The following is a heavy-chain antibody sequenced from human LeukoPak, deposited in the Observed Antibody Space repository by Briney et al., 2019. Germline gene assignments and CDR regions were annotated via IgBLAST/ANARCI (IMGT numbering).Heavy chain of an antibody. CDR1: GSISSYY. V-gene: IGHV4-4*09. Sequence: SETLSLTCTVSGSISSYYWGWIRQPPGKGPEGIGYIYTSGTTNYNPSLKSRVTISVDTSKNQFSLDLSSVTAADSAVYYCARQKCTSASCLTKNAFDVWGQGTMVTVSS. J-gene: IGHJ3*01. CDR3: ARQKCTSASCLTKNAFDV. CDR2: IYTSGTT. D-gene: IGHD2-2*01.